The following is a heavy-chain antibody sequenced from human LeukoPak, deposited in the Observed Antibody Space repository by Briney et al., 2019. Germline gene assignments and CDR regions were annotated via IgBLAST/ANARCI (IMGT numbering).Heavy chain of an antibody. CDR1: GFTFGSYW. V-gene: IGHV3-7*05. Sequence: PGESLRLSCAASGFTFGSYWMTWVRQAPGKGLEWVANIRHDGSAKNYVDSVKGRFTISRDNAKNSLYLQMNSLRAEDTALYYCARDYDYGDYPGYWGQGTLVTVSS. D-gene: IGHD4-17*01. J-gene: IGHJ4*02. CDR3: ARDYDYGDYPGY. CDR2: IRHDGSAK.